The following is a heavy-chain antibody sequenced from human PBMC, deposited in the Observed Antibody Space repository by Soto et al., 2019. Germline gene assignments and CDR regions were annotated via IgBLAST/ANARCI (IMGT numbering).Heavy chain of an antibody. CDR2: INPNSGGT. D-gene: IGHD3-10*01. Sequence: QVQLVQSGAEVKKPGASVKVSCRASGYTFTAYYMHWVRQAHGQGLVWLGWINPNSGGTNYAQKFQGWVTMTRYTAISPAYMELSRLRSDDTAVYYWARDSESGYYYGSVRYDYCMDVWGQGTTATVS. V-gene: IGHV1-2*04. CDR3: ARDSESGYYYGSVRYDYCMDV. J-gene: IGHJ6*02. CDR1: GYTFTAYY.